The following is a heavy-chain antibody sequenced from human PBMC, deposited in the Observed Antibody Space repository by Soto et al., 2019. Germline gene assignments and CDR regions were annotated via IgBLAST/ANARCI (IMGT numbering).Heavy chain of an antibody. CDR1: GFTFSDYW. CDR3: ARSPAYSSGWGRGPYYHHGMDV. CDR2: INTDASST. J-gene: IGHJ6*02. Sequence: GGSLRLSCAASGFTFSDYWMHWVRQAPGKGLVWVARINTDASSTTYAESVKGRFTISRDNTKNTLYLQMSSLRAEDTAVYYCARSPAYSSGWGRGPYYHHGMDVWGPGTTVTVSS. V-gene: IGHV3-74*01. D-gene: IGHD6-19*01.